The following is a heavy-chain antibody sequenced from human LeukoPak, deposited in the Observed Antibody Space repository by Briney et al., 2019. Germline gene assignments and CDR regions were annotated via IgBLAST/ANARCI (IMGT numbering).Heavy chain of an antibody. CDR2: IWYDGSNK. V-gene: IGHV3-33*01. CDR3: ARASYYYDSSGSYYFDY. D-gene: IGHD3-22*01. Sequence: GGSLRLSCAASGFTFSSYGMHWVRQAPGKGLEWVAVIWYDGSNKYYADSVKDRFTISRDNSKNTLYLQMNSLRAEDTAVYYCARASYYYDSSGSYYFDYWGQGTLVTVSS. J-gene: IGHJ4*02. CDR1: GFTFSSYG.